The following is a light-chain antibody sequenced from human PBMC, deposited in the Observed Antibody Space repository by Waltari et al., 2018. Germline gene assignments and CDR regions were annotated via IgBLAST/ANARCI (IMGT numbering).Light chain of an antibody. J-gene: IGKJ5*01. CDR2: DAS. V-gene: IGKV3-11*01. CDR3: QQRSNWPRIT. Sequence: EIVLTQSPGTLSLSPGEIATLLCRASLSVGSFLAWYHQNPGQAPRLLIYDASNRATGIPARFSGSGSGTDFTLTISSLEPEDFAVYYCQQRSNWPRITFGQGTRLEI. CDR1: LSVGSF.